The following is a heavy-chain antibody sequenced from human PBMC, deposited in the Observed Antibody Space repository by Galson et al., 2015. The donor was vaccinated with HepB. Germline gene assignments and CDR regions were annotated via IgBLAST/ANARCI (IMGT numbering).Heavy chain of an antibody. V-gene: IGHV3-74*01. CDR1: GFTFSSYW. Sequence: SLRLSCAASGFTFSSYWMHWVRQAPGKGLVWVSRINSDGSSTSYADSVKGRFTISRDNAKNSLYLQMNSLRAEDTAVYYCASLRYDYVWGSYRTWGQGTLVTVSS. J-gene: IGHJ5*02. CDR2: INSDGSST. D-gene: IGHD3-16*02. CDR3: ASLRYDYVWGSYRT.